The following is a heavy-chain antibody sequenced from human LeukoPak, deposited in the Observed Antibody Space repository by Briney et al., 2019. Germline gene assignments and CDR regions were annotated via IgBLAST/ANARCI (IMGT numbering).Heavy chain of an antibody. CDR2: IYSGGST. CDR3: ATSLYCSSASCPFDD. J-gene: IGHJ4*02. CDR1: GFTVSSNY. V-gene: IGHV3-53*01. Sequence: GGSLRLSCAASGFTVSSNYMSWVRQAPGKGLEWVSVIYSGGSTYYADSVKGRFTISRDNSKNTLYLQMNSLRAEDTAVYYCATSLYCSSASCPFDDWGQGTLVTASS. D-gene: IGHD2-2*01.